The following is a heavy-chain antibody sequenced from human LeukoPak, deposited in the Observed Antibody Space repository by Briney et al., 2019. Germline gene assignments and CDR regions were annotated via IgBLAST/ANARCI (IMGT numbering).Heavy chain of an antibody. D-gene: IGHD5-18*01. CDR1: GYTFTSYD. CDR2: MNPNSGNT. J-gene: IGHJ4*02. V-gene: IGHV1-8*01. CDR3: ARAGYRGYSYPTEFDY. Sequence: GASVKVSCKASGYTFTSYDINWVRQATGQGLEWMGWMNPNSGNTGYAQKFQGRVTMTRDTSISTAYMELSSLRSEDTAVYYCARAGYRGYSYPTEFDYWGQGTLVTVSS.